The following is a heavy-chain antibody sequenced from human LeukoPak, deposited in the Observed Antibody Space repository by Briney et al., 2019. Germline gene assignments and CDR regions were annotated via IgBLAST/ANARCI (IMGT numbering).Heavy chain of an antibody. CDR3: ARDYCSGGSCYSYYFDY. D-gene: IGHD2-15*01. CDR1: GYTFTGYY. J-gene: IGHJ4*02. CDR2: INPNSGGT. Sequence: GASVKVSCKASGYTFTGYYMHWVRQVPGQGLEWMGRINPNSGGTNYAQKFQGRVTMTRDTSISTAYMELSRLRSDDTAVYYCARDYCSGGSCYSYYFDYWGQGTLVTVSS. V-gene: IGHV1-2*06.